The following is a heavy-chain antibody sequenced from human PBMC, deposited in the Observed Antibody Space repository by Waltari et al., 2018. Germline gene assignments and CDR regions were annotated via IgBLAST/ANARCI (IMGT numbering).Heavy chain of an antibody. CDR1: GFTFTDYA. CDR2: MTYDGRT. D-gene: IGHD1-1*01. V-gene: IGHV3-30*04. CDR3: ARERHGERVERGGFLY. Sequence: QVQLVEAGGGVGQPGRSLRLSWAPPGFTFTDYAIHWVRQAPGQGLEWVAVMTYDGRTYYEDSVRGRFTVSRANSENTVYLQVNSLRSEDTSVYYCARERHGERVERGGFLYWGQGTLVTVSS. J-gene: IGHJ4*02.